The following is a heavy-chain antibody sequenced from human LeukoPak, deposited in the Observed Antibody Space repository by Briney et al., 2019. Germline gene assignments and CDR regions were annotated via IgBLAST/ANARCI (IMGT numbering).Heavy chain of an antibody. CDR1: GGSISSYY. J-gene: IGHJ3*02. D-gene: IGHD3-3*01. CDR2: IYTSGST. CDR3: ARDVDFWSGPEAFDI. V-gene: IGHV4-4*07. Sequence: PSETLSLTCTVSGGSISSYYWSWIRQAAGKGLEWIGRIYTSGSTNYNPSLKSRVTMSVDTSKNQFSLKLSSVTAADTAVYYCARDVDFWSGPEAFDIWGQGTMVTVSS.